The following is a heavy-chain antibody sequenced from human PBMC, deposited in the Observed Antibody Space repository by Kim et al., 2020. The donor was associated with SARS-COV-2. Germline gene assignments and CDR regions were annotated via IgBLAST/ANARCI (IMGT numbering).Heavy chain of an antibody. V-gene: IGHV4-34*01. D-gene: IGHD4-17*01. J-gene: IGHJ4*02. CDR3: ARGKDYGGKPYGY. Sequence: YTPSLKSRVTISVDTSKNQFSLKLSSVTAADTAVYYCARGKDYGGKPYGYWGQGTLVTVSS.